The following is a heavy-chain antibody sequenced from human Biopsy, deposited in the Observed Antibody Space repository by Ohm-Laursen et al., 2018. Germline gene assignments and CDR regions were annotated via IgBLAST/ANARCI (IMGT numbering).Heavy chain of an antibody. CDR1: RFDFRSHG. Sequence: GSLRLSCAATRFDFRSHGMHWVRQAPGKGLEWVSGITASGGTTYYADSVKGRFTISRENPNNTLYLQMNSQRDDDTGVYYCAKVPRGGLSYYYSMDVWGQGTTVTVSS. D-gene: IGHD3-16*01. CDR3: AKVPRGGLSYYYSMDV. V-gene: IGHV3-23*01. CDR2: ITASGGTT. J-gene: IGHJ6*02.